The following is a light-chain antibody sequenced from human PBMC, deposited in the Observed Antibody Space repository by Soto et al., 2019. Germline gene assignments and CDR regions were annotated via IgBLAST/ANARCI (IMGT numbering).Light chain of an antibody. CDR1: QSVSSSD. Sequence: EIVLTQSPGALSLSPGERATLSCGASQSVSSSDLAWYQQKPGQAPRLIIYGASTRATGIPDRFSGSGAGTDFALTSSGLEPEDFAVYYCHQYGSSPRTFGQGTKVEIK. CDR3: HQYGSSPRT. V-gene: IGKV3-20*01. J-gene: IGKJ1*01. CDR2: GAS.